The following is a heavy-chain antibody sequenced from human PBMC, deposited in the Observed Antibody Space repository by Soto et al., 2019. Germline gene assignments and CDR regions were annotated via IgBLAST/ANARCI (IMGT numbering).Heavy chain of an antibody. D-gene: IGHD3-10*01. CDR1: GFTFSSYA. V-gene: IGHV3-23*01. CDR2: ISGSGGST. J-gene: IGHJ3*02. CDR3: AKDPNQLWFGELIPDAFDI. Sequence: GGSLRLSCAASGFTFSSYAMSWVRQAPGKGLEWVSAISGSGGSTYYADSVKGRFTISRDNSKNTLYLQMNSLRAEDTAVYYCAKDPNQLWFGELIPDAFDIWGQGTMVTVSS.